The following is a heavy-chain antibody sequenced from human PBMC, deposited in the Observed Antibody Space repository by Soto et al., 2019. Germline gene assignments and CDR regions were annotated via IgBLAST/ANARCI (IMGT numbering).Heavy chain of an antibody. V-gene: IGHV1-69*02. CDR1: GGTFSSYT. CDR3: ARDGYDYGDYYFDY. Sequence: QVQLVQSGAEVKKPGSSVKVSCKASGGTFSSYTISWVRQAPGQGLEWMGRIIPILGIANYAQKFQGRVTITADKSTSTAYMELSSLRSEDTAVYYCARDGYDYGDYYFDYWGQGTLVTVSS. CDR2: IIPILGIA. D-gene: IGHD4-17*01. J-gene: IGHJ4*02.